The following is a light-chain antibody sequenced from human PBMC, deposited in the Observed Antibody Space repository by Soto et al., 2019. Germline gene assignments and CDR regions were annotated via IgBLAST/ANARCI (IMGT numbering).Light chain of an antibody. CDR1: SSDVGGYNY. CDR3: SSYAGSNIDVV. V-gene: IGLV2-8*01. CDR2: EVS. Sequence: QSALTQPPSTSGSPGQSVTISCTGTSSDVGGYNYVSWYQQHPGKAPKLMIYEVSKRPSGVPDRFSGSKSGNTASLTVSGRQAEDEADYYCSSYAGSNIDVVFGGGTKVTVL. J-gene: IGLJ2*01.